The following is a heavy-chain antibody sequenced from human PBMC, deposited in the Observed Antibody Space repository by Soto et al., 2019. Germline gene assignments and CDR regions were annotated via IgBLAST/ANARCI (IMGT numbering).Heavy chain of an antibody. V-gene: IGHV4-59*08. D-gene: IGHD2-15*01. Sequence: QVQLQESGPGLVKPSETLSLTCTVSSASITSFYWSWIRQPPGKGLEWVGYIYHTGSTNYNPSLKRRVTISVDTSKNQFSLRLTSVTAADTAVYYCATGGYCSSGSCYSRWGQGTLVTVSS. CDR3: ATGGYCSSGSCYSR. J-gene: IGHJ1*01. CDR2: IYHTGST. CDR1: SASITSFY.